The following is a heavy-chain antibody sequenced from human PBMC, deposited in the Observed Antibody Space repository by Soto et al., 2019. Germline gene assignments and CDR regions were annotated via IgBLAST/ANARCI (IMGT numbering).Heavy chain of an antibody. CDR2: IYPGDSDT. D-gene: IGHD2-15*01. J-gene: IGHJ3*02. Sequence: PGESLKISWKGSGCSFTSYGSGWVRQMPGKGLEWMGFIYPGDSDTRYSPSFQGQVTISADKSISTAYLQWSSLKASDTAMYYCARHLFATGGDQYCSGGSCYGNDAFDIWGQGTMVTVSS. CDR3: ARHLFATGGDQYCSGGSCYGNDAFDI. CDR1: GCSFTSYG. V-gene: IGHV5-51*01.